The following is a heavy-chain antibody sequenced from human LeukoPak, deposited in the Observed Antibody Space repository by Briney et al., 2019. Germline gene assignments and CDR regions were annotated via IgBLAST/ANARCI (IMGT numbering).Heavy chain of an antibody. J-gene: IGHJ3*02. Sequence: PGGSLRLTCAASGFTFSSYWMRWVRQAPGKGGEWVANIKQDGSEKYCVDSVKGQFTISRANAKNSLYLQMNSLRAGDTAVYYCARGVFWSGDYTDAFDIWGQGIMVTVSS. CDR1: GFTFSSYW. CDR3: ARGVFWSGDYTDAFDI. V-gene: IGHV3-7*04. D-gene: IGHD3-3*01. CDR2: IKQDGSEK.